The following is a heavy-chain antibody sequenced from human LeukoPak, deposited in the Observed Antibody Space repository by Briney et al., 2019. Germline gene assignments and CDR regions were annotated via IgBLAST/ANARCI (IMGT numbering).Heavy chain of an antibody. Sequence: GGSLRLSCAASGFTLSDYYMNWVRQAPGKGLEWVSSISSSSTIYYADSVKGRFTISRDNAKNSLYLQMNSLRAEDTAVYYCARDNSRFIVVVPAVRYWGQGTLVTVSS. CDR3: ARDNSRFIVVVPAVRY. CDR1: GFTLSDYY. J-gene: IGHJ4*02. CDR2: ISSSSTI. D-gene: IGHD2-2*01. V-gene: IGHV3-69-1*02.